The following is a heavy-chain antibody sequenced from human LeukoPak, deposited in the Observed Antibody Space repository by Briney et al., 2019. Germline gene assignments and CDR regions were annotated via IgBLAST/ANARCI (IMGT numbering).Heavy chain of an antibody. V-gene: IGHV4-34*01. CDR3: ARLYYDFWSGFIHFDY. CDR2: INHSGST. J-gene: IGHJ4*02. Sequence: SETLSLTCAVYGGSFSGYYWSWIRQPPGKGLEWIGEINHSGSTNYNPSLKGRVTISVDTSKNQFSLKLSSVTAADTAVYYCARLYYDFWSGFIHFDYWGQGTLVTVSS. D-gene: IGHD3-3*01. CDR1: GGSFSGYY.